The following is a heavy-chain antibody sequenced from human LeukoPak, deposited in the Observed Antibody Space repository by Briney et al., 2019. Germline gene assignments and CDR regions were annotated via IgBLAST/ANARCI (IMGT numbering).Heavy chain of an antibody. CDR2: IYYSGST. CDR1: GGSISSYY. D-gene: IGHD6-13*01. Sequence: SETLSLTCTVSGGSISSYYWSWIRRPPGKGLEWIGYIYYSGSTNYNPSLKSRVTISVDTSMNQFSLKLSSVTAADTAVYYCARGWGPGIAEYWGQGTLVTVSS. J-gene: IGHJ4*02. CDR3: ARGWGPGIAEY. V-gene: IGHV4-59*01.